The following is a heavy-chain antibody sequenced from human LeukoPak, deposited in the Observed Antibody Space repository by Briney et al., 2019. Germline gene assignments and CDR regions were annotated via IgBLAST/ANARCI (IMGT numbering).Heavy chain of an antibody. CDR1: GGTFSSYA. V-gene: IGHV1-69*04. J-gene: IGHJ4*02. CDR2: IIPILGIA. D-gene: IGHD3-22*01. CDR3: ARARRGEVVITHPFDY. Sequence: SVKVSCKASGGTFSSYAISWVRQAPGQGLEWMGRIIPILGIANYAQKFQGRVTITADKSTSTAYVELSSLRSEDTAVYYCARARRGEVVITHPFDYWGQGTLVTVSS.